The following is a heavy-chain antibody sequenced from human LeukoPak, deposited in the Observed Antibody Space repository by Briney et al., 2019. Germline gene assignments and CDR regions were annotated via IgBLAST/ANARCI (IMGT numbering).Heavy chain of an antibody. D-gene: IGHD3-10*01. J-gene: IGHJ4*02. Sequence: SETLSLTRTVSGGSISSGDYYWSWIRQPPGKGLEWIGYIYYSGSTYYNPSLKSRVTISVDTSKNQFSLKLSSVTAADTAVYYCARGGGMVRGVTSVDYWGQGALVTVSS. V-gene: IGHV4-30-4*01. CDR3: ARGGGMVRGVTSVDY. CDR1: GGSISSGDYY. CDR2: IYYSGST.